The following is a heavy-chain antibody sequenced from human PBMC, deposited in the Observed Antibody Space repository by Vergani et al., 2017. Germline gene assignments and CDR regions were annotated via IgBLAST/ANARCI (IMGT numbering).Heavy chain of an antibody. V-gene: IGHV3-7*01. CDR3: ARDAGYSSSWYVGH. D-gene: IGHD6-13*01. J-gene: IGHJ4*02. CDR2: IKQDGSEK. Sequence: VQLQESGPGLVKPSQTLSLTCTVSGGSISSGGYYWSWIRQHPGKGLEWVANIKQDGSEKYYVDSVKGRFTISRDNAKNSLYLQMNSLRAEDTAVYYCARDAGYSSSWYVGHWGQGTLVTVSS. CDR1: GGSISSGGYY.